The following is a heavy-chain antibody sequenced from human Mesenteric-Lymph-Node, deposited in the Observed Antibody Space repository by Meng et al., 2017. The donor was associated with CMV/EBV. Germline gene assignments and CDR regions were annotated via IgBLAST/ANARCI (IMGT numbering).Heavy chain of an antibody. Sequence: SVKVSCKASGGTFSSYAISWVRQAPGQGLEWMGGIIPILGIANYAQKFQGRVTITADKSTSTAYMELSSLRSEDTAVYYCARARIAAAGDAFDIWGQGTMVTVSS. J-gene: IGHJ3*02. CDR1: GGTFSSYA. CDR2: IIPILGIA. CDR3: ARARIAAAGDAFDI. D-gene: IGHD6-13*01. V-gene: IGHV1-69*10.